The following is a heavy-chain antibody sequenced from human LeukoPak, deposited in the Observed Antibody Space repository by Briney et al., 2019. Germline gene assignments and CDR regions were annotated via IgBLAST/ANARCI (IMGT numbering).Heavy chain of an antibody. CDR2: IIPIVGIL. Sequence: SVKVSCKASGGTFTSYGINWVRQAPGLGLEWMGRIIPIVGILNYAQRFQGRVTITADNSTNIAYMELSSLRSEDTAVYYCARGGSYYFYNGMDVWGQGTTVTVSS. CDR1: GGTFTSYG. CDR3: ARGGSYYFYNGMDV. D-gene: IGHD1-26*01. V-gene: IGHV1-69*04. J-gene: IGHJ6*02.